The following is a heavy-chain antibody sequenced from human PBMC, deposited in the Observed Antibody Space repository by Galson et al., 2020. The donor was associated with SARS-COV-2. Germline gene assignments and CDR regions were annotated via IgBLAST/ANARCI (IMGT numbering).Heavy chain of an antibody. Sequence: GGSLRLSCAASGFTIDDYAMHWVRQAPGKGLEWVSGISRNSGSIGYADSVKGRFTISRDNAKNSLYLQMNSLRAEDTALYYCAKDSPPDYYDSSGYGAFDIWGQGTMVTGSS. CDR3: AKDSPPDYYDSSGYGAFDI. CDR1: GFTIDDYA. J-gene: IGHJ3*02. V-gene: IGHV3-9*01. D-gene: IGHD3-22*01. CDR2: ISRNSGSI.